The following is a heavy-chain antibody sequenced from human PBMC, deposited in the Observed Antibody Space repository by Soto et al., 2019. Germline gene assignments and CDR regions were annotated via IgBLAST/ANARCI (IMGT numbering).Heavy chain of an antibody. D-gene: IGHD6-19*01. CDR1: GGSFSGYY. V-gene: IGHV4-34*01. J-gene: IGHJ4*02. CDR3: ARGVVAVAGTEIFDY. Sequence: SETLSLTCAVYGGSFSGYYWSWIRQPPGKGLEWIGEINHSGSTNYNPSLKSRVTISVDTSKNQFSLKLSSVTAADTAVYYCARGVVAVAGTEIFDYWGQGTLVTVSS. CDR2: INHSGST.